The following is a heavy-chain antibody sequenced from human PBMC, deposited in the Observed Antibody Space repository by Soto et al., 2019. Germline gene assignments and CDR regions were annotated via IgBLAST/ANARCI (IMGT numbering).Heavy chain of an antibody. J-gene: IGHJ4*02. D-gene: IGHD3-22*01. Sequence: QVQLVESGGGVVQPGRSLRLSCAVSGFTFSTYGMHWVRQPPGKGLEWVAVISSDGKSEHYADPVKGRFSISRDNSKNTLSLQMNSLRVEDTAVYYCAKSITTYSGGSRGRGALVDYWGQGTLVTVSS. CDR3: AKSITTYSGGSRGRGALVDY. CDR2: ISSDGKSE. CDR1: GFTFSTYG. V-gene: IGHV3-30*18.